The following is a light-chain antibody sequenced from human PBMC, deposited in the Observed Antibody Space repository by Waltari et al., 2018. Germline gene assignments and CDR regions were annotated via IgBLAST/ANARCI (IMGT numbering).Light chain of an antibody. CDR1: QSVNSN. CDR3: QQYNNWPRT. J-gene: IGKJ2*01. V-gene: IGKV3-15*01. Sequence: ETVMAQSPATLSVSPGERATLSCRASQSVNSNLAWFQHKPGQAPRLLIYDASTRATDIPARVRGSGSGTEFTLTIGSLQTEDFAVYYCQQYNNWPRTFGQGTKLEI. CDR2: DAS.